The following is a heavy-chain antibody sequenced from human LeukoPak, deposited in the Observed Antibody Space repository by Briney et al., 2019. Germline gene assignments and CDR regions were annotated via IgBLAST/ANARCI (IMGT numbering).Heavy chain of an antibody. J-gene: IGHJ4*02. CDR3: VHRRIYSPFDY. CDR2: IYWDDDK. CDR1: GFSRRTGGGG. V-gene: IGHV2-5*02. Sequence: SGPTLVKPTQTLTLTCTFSGFSRRTGGGGVGWVRQPPGKALELLELIYWDDDKRYNSSLQSRLTIPKDTSKNQLVLTMTNVDPVDTATYYCVHRRIYSPFDYWGQGALVTVSS. D-gene: IGHD4-11*01.